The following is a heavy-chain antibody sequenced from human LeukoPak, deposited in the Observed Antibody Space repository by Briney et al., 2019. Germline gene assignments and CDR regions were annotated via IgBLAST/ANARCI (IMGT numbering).Heavy chain of an antibody. V-gene: IGHV1-8*01. CDR3: ARDAQVTGTTPLDY. CDR1: GYTFTSYD. CDR2: MNPNSGNT. D-gene: IGHD1-20*01. Sequence: ASVKVSCKASGYTFTSYDINWVRQATGQGLEWMGWMNPNSGNTGYAQKFQGRVTMTTDTSTSTAYMELRSLRSDDTAVYYCARDAQVTGTTPLDYWGQGTLVTVSS. J-gene: IGHJ4*02.